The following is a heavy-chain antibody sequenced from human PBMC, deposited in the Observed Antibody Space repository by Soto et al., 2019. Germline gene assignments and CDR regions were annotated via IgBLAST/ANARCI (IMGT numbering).Heavy chain of an antibody. CDR2: INAGNGNT. J-gene: IGHJ4*02. CDR3: APLLLGEQAVRFDY. CDR1: GYTFTSYA. Sequence: GASVKVSCKASGYTFTSYAMHWVRQAPGQRLEWMGWINAGNGNTKYSQKFQGRVTMTEDTSTDTAYMELSSLRSEDTAVYYCAPLLLGEQAVRFDYWGQGTLVTVSS. D-gene: IGHD3-16*01. V-gene: IGHV1-3*01.